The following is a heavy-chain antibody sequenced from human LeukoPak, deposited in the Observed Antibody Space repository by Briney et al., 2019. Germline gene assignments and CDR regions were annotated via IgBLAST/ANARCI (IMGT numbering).Heavy chain of an antibody. CDR1: SGSISSYY. D-gene: IGHD3-16*01. Sequence: TSETLSLTCTVSSGSISSYYWSWIRQPAGKGREWIGRIYTSGSTNYNPSLKSRVTMSVDTSKNQFSLKLRSVNAADTAVYYCARSWGATYMDVWGKGTTVTVSS. V-gene: IGHV4-4*07. J-gene: IGHJ6*03. CDR3: ARSWGATYMDV. CDR2: IYTSGST.